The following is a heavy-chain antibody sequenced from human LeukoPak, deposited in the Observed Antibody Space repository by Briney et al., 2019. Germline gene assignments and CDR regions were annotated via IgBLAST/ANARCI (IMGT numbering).Heavy chain of an antibody. D-gene: IGHD4-17*01. CDR2: SNPNTGGT. CDR3: ARADYAHYGGGDY. CDR1: VYTFTRQF. Sequence: ASVKVSCKASVYTFTRQFLHCVRQAPGQGLEWMGWSNPNTGGTNYAQRFQDRVIMTRDTSISTAYMELSRLTSDDTAVYYCARADYAHYGGGDYWGQGPLVTVSS. V-gene: IGHV1-2*02. J-gene: IGHJ4*02.